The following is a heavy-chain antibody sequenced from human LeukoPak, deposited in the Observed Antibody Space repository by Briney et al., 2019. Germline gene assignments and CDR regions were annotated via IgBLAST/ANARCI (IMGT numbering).Heavy chain of an antibody. D-gene: IGHD3-22*01. J-gene: IGHJ4*02. CDR2: IKSKTDGGTT. Sequence: GGSLRLSCAASKFAFNNAWMSWFREAPGKGLEWVGHIKSKTDGGTTDYAAPVQGRFTISRDDSKDRLYLQMNSLKTEDTAVYYCTAVPHDSAVWGQGTLVTVSS. CDR3: TAVPHDSAV. V-gene: IGHV3-15*01. CDR1: KFAFNNAW.